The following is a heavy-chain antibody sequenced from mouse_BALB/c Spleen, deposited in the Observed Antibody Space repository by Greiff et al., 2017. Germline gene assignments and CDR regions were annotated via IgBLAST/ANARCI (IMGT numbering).Heavy chain of an antibody. CDR2: ISYSGST. Sequence: EVKVEESGPSLVKPSQTLSLTCSVTGDSITSGYWNWIRKFPGNKLEYMGYISYSGSTYYNPSLKSRISITRDTSKNQYYLQLNSVTTEDTATYYCARYRRLRGGYYAMDYWGQGTSVTVSS. D-gene: IGHD2-4*01. V-gene: IGHV3-8*02. CDR3: ARYRRLRGGYYAMDY. CDR1: GDSITSGY. J-gene: IGHJ4*01.